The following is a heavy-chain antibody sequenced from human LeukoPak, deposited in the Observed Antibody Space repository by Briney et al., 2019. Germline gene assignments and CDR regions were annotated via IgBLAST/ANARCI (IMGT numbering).Heavy chain of an antibody. V-gene: IGHV4-59*01. CDR3: ARVPKTTPYYYYYMDV. J-gene: IGHJ6*03. Sequence: SETLSLTCTVSGGSISGYYGSWIRQPPGKGLEWIGYIYYSGSTNYNPSLKSRVTISVDTSKNQFSLKLSSVTAADTAMYYCARVPKTTPYYYYYMDVWGKGTTVTVSS. CDR2: IYYSGST. CDR1: GGSISGYY. D-gene: IGHD1-7*01.